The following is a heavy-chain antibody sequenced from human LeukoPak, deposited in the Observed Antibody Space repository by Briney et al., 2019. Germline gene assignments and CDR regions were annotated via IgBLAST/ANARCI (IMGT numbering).Heavy chain of an antibody. CDR1: EFTFSNYA. Sequence: PGRSLRLFCVASEFTFSNYAMHWVRQAPGKGLDWVAAISYDGNNEYSADSVKGRFTISRDSSQNTLYLHMNSLRAEDTAVYYCARCPAAIQSFDYWGQGTLVIVSS. D-gene: IGHD2-2*01. CDR3: ARCPAAIQSFDY. J-gene: IGHJ4*02. V-gene: IGHV3-30*01. CDR2: ISYDGNNE.